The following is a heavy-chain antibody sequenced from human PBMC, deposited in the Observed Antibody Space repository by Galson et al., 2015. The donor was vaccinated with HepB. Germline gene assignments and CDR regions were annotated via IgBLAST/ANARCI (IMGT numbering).Heavy chain of an antibody. V-gene: IGHV5-10-1*01. J-gene: IGHJ4*02. Sequence: QSGAEVKKPGESLRISCKGSGSSFTTYWISWVRQMPGKGLEWMGRIDPSDSYTNYSPSFQGHVTISADKSISTAYVQWSSLKASDTAMYYCASISYSSGWKFDYWGQGTLVTVSS. D-gene: IGHD6-19*01. CDR2: IDPSDSYT. CDR3: ASISYSSGWKFDY. CDR1: GSSFTTYW.